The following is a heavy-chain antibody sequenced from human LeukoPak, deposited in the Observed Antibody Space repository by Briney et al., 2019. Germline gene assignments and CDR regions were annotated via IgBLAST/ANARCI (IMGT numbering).Heavy chain of an antibody. D-gene: IGHD3-22*01. CDR2: IKQDGSEK. CDR1: GFTFSRYW. V-gene: IGHV3-7*01. Sequence: PGGSLRLPCAASGFTFSRYWMIWVRQAPGKGLECVANIKQDGSEKYYVDSVKGRFTISRDNAKNSLYLQMNSLRAEEKAVYYCARDGTSRHYDVVSYWGQGTLVTVSS. CDR3: ARDGTSRHYDVVSY. J-gene: IGHJ4*02.